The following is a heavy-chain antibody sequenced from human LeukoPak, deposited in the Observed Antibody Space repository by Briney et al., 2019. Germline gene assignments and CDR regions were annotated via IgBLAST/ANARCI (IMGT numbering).Heavy chain of an antibody. D-gene: IGHD6-6*01. CDR2: INPGGGST. CDR1: GYTFINYC. J-gene: IGHJ4*02. CDR3: ARDVAPRPESADYFDF. V-gene: IGHV1-46*01. Sequence: ASVKVSCKASGYTFINYCLHWVRQAPGQGPEWMGIINPGGGSTNYAQKFQDRVTMTRDMSTSTVYMELSSLRSEDTAVYYCARDVAPRPESADYFDFWGQGTLVTVSS.